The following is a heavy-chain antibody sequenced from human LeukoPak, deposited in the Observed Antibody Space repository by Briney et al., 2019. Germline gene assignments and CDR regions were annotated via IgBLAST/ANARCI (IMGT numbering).Heavy chain of an antibody. V-gene: IGHV3-7*03. J-gene: IGHJ1*01. CDR3: ARDPQH. Sequence: GGSLRLSCAASGFTFSSYWMNWARQAPGKGLEWVASINHNGNVNYYVDSVKGRFTISRDNAKNSLYLQMSNLRAEDTAVYYCARDPQHWGQGTLVTVSS. CDR1: GFTFSSYW. CDR2: INHNGNVN.